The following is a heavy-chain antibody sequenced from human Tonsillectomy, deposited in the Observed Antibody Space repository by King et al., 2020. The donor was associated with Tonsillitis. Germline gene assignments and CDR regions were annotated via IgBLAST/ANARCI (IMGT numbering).Heavy chain of an antibody. V-gene: IGHV3-30*18. D-gene: IGHD3-9*01. CDR3: AKDLSGSH. J-gene: IGHJ4*02. Sequence: QLVQSGGGVVQPGRSERLSCAASGFTFSNYGMHWVRQAPGKGLEWVAVISYDGSNKYYADSVKGRFTISRDDAKNTLYLQMNSLRAEDTAVYYCAKDLSGSHWGQGTLVTVSS. CDR1: GFTFSNYG. CDR2: ISYDGSNK.